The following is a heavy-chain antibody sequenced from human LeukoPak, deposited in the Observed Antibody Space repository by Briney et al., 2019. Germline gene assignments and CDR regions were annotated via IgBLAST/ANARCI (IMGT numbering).Heavy chain of an antibody. J-gene: IGHJ4*02. CDR2: ISNNDVT. Sequence: GGSLRLSCAASGITASNFYMMWVRQDPGKGLEWVSYISNNDVTKYADSVRGRLTISRDNSKNILYLQMNSLRVEDTAVYWCASSVTTVGAYDYWGQGAPVTVSS. V-gene: IGHV3-53*01. D-gene: IGHD1-1*01. CDR1: GITASNFY. CDR3: ASSVTTVGAYDY.